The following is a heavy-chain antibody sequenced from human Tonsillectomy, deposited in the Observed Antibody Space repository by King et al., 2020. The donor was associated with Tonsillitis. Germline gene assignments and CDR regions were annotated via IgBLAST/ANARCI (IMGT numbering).Heavy chain of an antibody. D-gene: IGHD6-13*01. CDR1: GGSFSGDY. J-gene: IGHJ2*01. CDR2: ISHSGST. Sequence: VQLQQWGAGLLKPSETLSLFCAVYGGSFSGDYWGWIRQPPGKGLEWIGEISHSGSTTYKPTLKSRVTISVDTSNKHFSLKLSSVTAADTAVYYCARGLGIAGPFFDLWGRGTLVTVSS. CDR3: ARGLGIAGPFFDL. V-gene: IGHV4-34*01.